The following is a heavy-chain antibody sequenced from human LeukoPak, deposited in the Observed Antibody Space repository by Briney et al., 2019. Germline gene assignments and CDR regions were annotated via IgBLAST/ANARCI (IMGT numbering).Heavy chain of an antibody. J-gene: IGHJ4*02. CDR2: INPNSGGT. Sequence: ASVKVSCKASGYTFTGYYMHWVRQAPGQGLEWMGRINPNSGGTNYAQKFQGRVTMTRDTSISTAYMELSWLRSDDTAVYYCARYSNSQSPFDYWGQGTLVTVSS. CDR1: GYTFTGYY. D-gene: IGHD4-11*01. V-gene: IGHV1-2*06. CDR3: ARYSNSQSPFDY.